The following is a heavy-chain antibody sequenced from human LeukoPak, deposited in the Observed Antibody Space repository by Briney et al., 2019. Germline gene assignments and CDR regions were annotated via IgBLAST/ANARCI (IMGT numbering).Heavy chain of an antibody. CDR1: GFTFSSYA. CDR2: ISGSGGNT. Sequence: GGSLRLSRAASGFTFSSYAMSWVRQAPGKGLEWVSAISGSGGNTYYADSVKGRFTISRDNSKNTLYLQMNSLRAEDTAVYYCAKDEGDILTGYWAINFDYWGQGTLVTVSS. CDR3: AKDEGDILTGYWAINFDY. J-gene: IGHJ4*02. V-gene: IGHV3-23*01. D-gene: IGHD3-9*01.